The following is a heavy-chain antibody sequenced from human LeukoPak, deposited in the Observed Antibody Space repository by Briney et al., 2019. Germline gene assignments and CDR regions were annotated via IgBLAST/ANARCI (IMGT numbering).Heavy chain of an antibody. D-gene: IGHD6-6*01. CDR2: ISWDGGST. V-gene: IGHV3-43*01. Sequence: GGSLRLSCAASGFTFDDYTMHWVRQPPGKGLEWVSLISWDGGSTYYADSVKGRFTISRDNSKNSLYLQMNSLRTEDTALYYCAIEYSSLNYFDYWGQGTLVTVSS. CDR1: GFTFDDYT. CDR3: AIEYSSLNYFDY. J-gene: IGHJ4*02.